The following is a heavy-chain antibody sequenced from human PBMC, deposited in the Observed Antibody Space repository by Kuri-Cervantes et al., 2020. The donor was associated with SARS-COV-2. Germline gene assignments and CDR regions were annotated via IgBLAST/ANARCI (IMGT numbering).Heavy chain of an antibody. Sequence: SCKASGYTFTSYGMHWVRQAPGKGLEWVAFIRYDGSNKYYADSVKGRFTISRDNSKNTLYLQMNSLRAEDTAVYYCARTTYGSGSYWDDAFDIWGQGTMVTVSS. D-gene: IGHD3-10*01. V-gene: IGHV3-30*02. CDR3: ARTTYGSGSYWDDAFDI. CDR1: GYTFTSYG. J-gene: IGHJ3*02. CDR2: IRYDGSNK.